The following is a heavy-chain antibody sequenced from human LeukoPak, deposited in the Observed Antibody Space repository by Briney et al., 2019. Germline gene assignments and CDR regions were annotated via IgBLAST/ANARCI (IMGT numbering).Heavy chain of an antibody. CDR2: IYYSGST. D-gene: IGHD3-10*01. V-gene: IGHV4-39*01. J-gene: IGHJ4*02. Sequence: SETLSPTCTVSSGSISSSSYYWGWIRQSPGKGPEWIGSIYYSGSTYYNPSLKSRVIMSVDTSKNQFSLKLRSVTAADTAVYYCACKEYYNTGPDYWGQGTLVTVSS. CDR3: ACKEYYNTGPDY. CDR1: SGSISSSSYY.